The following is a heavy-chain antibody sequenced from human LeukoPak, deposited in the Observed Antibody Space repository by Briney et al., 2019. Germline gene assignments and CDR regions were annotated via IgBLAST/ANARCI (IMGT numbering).Heavy chain of an antibody. V-gene: IGHV3-23*01. J-gene: IGHJ4*02. CDR1: GFIFSNYA. Sequence: GGSLRLSCAASGFIFSNYAMTWVRQAPGKGLEWVSGISGGGDNTYYADSVKGRFTISRDNSKNTLYLQMNSLGAEDTAVYFCAKGQGGDFWSGSAYFDWGQGTLVTVSS. CDR3: AKGQGGDFWSGSAYFD. CDR2: ISGGGDNT. D-gene: IGHD3-3*01.